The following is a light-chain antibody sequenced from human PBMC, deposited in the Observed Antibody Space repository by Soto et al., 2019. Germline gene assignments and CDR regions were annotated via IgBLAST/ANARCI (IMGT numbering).Light chain of an antibody. V-gene: IGKV1-5*03. CDR1: QTIDSW. J-gene: IGKJ4*01. Sequence: DILMTQSPSTVSASVGDIVTITCRASQTIDSWVAWYQQKPGKAPKLLIYKTTSLESGVPSRFIGSRSGTEYTLTISGLQPDDFASYYCQQYNTYFSLTFGGGTKVDI. CDR3: QQYNTYFSLT. CDR2: KTT.